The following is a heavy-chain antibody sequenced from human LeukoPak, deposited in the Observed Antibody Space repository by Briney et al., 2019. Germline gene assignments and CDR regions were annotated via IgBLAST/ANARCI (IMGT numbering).Heavy chain of an antibody. CDR2: ISSSSSYI. D-gene: IGHD5-18*01. Sequence: GGSLRLSCAASGFTFSSYSMNWVRQAPGKGLEWVSSISSSSSYIYYADSVKGRFTISRDNAKNSLYLQMSSLRAEDTAVYYCASERSSYGSNWGQGTLVTVSS. J-gene: IGHJ4*02. V-gene: IGHV3-21*01. CDR3: ASERSSYGSN. CDR1: GFTFSSYS.